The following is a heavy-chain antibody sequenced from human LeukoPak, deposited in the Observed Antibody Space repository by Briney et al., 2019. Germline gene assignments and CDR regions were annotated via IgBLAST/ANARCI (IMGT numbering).Heavy chain of an antibody. CDR1: GGTFSSYA. D-gene: IGHD3-3*01. CDR2: IIPIFGTA. Sequence: GASVKVSCKASGGTFSSYAISWVRQAPGQGLEWMGGIIPIFGTANCAQKFQGRVTITAGESTSTAYMELSSLRSEDTAVYYCARGYDFWNTMDYWGQGTLVTVSS. CDR3: ARGYDFWNTMDY. J-gene: IGHJ4*02. V-gene: IGHV1-69*13.